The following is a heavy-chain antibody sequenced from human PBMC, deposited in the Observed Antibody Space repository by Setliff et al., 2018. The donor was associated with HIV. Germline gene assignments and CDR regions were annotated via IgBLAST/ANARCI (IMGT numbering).Heavy chain of an antibody. CDR2: INHSGRI. CDR3: ARDAPTVYANGWFDP. D-gene: IGHD2-8*01. V-gene: IGHV4-34*01. Sequence: SETLSLTCAVYGGSFSGYYWSWIRQPPGKGLEWIGEINHSGRINCNPSLKSRVTVSVDTSKNQFSLKLSSVTAADTAVYYCARDAPTVYANGWFDPWGQGTLVTVSS. CDR1: GGSFSGYY. J-gene: IGHJ5*02.